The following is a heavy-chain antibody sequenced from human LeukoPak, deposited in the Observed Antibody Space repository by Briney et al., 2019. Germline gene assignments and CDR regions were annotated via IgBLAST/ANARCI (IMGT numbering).Heavy chain of an antibody. Sequence: GGSRRLSCVVSGVTFSIYSMSWVRQAPGKGLEWVSSISASSNFISYADSVKGRFTISRDNAKKSLYLQMNSVRAEDTAVYYCARDPGYSSGWFDYWGQGAPVTVSS. J-gene: IGHJ4*02. V-gene: IGHV3-21*01. CDR1: GVTFSIYS. D-gene: IGHD6-19*01. CDR2: ISASSNFI. CDR3: ARDPGYSSGWFDY.